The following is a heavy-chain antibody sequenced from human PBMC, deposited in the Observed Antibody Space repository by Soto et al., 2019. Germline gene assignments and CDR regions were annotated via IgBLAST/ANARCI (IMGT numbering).Heavy chain of an antibody. D-gene: IGHD3-3*01. Sequence: EVQLLESGGGLVQPGGSLRLSCAASGFTFSSYAMSWVHQAPGKGLEWVSAISGSGGSTDYADSVKGRFTISRDNSKNTLYLQMNSLRAEDTALYYCAKDLVSIFGVAPDYWGQGTLVTVSS. CDR3: AKDLVSIFGVAPDY. CDR2: ISGSGGST. V-gene: IGHV3-23*01. CDR1: GFTFSSYA. J-gene: IGHJ4*02.